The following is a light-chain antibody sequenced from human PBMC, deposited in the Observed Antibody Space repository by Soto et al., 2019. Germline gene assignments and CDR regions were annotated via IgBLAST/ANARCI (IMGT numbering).Light chain of an antibody. V-gene: IGLV3-21*04. J-gene: IGLJ1*01. CDR1: NIGNKR. CDR3: QVWDIMTDNYV. Sequence: SYELTQSPSVSVAPEKTATITCGGNNIGNKRVHWYRQKPGQAPVLLISYDSDRPSGIPERFSGSNSGNTATLTISRVEAXXXXXYYCQVWDIMTDNYVFGSGTK. CDR2: YDS.